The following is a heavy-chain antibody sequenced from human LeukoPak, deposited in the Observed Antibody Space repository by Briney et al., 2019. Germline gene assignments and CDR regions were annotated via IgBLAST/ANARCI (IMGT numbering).Heavy chain of an antibody. J-gene: IGHJ5*02. D-gene: IGHD5-12*01. CDR2: ISAYNGNT. Sequence: ASVKVSCKASGYTLTSYGISWVRQAPGQGLEWMGWISAYNGNTNYAQKLQGRVTMTTDTSTSTAYMELRSLRSDDTAVYYCARVKVATILENWFDPWGQGTLVTVSS. V-gene: IGHV1-18*04. CDR3: ARVKVATILENWFDP. CDR1: GYTLTSYG.